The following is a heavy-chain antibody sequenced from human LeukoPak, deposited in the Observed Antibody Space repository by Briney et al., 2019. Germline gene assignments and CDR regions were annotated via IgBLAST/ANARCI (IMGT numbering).Heavy chain of an antibody. CDR3: ARGGDYPFEY. CDR2: SNSNGSST. D-gene: IGHD4-17*01. CDR1: GFTFSSYW. Sequence: PGGSLRLSCAASGFTFSSYWMHWVRQAPGKGLVWVSRSNSNGSSTNYADSVKGRFTISRDNAKNTLYLQMNSLRAEDTAVHSCARGGDYPFEYWGQGTLVTVSS. J-gene: IGHJ4*02. V-gene: IGHV3-74*01.